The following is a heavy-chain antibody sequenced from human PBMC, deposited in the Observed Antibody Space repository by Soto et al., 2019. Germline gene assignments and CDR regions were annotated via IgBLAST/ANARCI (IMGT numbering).Heavy chain of an antibody. CDR2: ISYDGSTK. V-gene: IGHV3-30*18. CDR1: GFTFSSYG. Sequence: QVQLVESGGGVVQPGRSLRLSCAASGFTFSSYGMHWVRQAPGKGLEWVAVISYDGSTKYYADSVKGRFTISRDNSKNTLYLQMNSLRAEDTAVYYCAKMDYGGNSVLGWGQGTLVTVSS. CDR3: AKMDYGGNSVLG. J-gene: IGHJ4*02. D-gene: IGHD4-17*01.